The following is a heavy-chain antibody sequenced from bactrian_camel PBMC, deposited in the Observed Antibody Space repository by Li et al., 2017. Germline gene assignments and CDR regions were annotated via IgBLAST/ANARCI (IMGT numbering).Heavy chain of an antibody. D-gene: IGHD5*01. CDR3: TAGWAGASLRASDYRY. J-gene: IGHJ4*01. CDR1: GRTYC. Sequence: HVQLVESGGGSVQAGGSLRLSCAASGRTYCMGWFRQAPGKEREGVAALYRGATTTYYADSVKGRFTISHDNANNTMYLQMDSLQSEDTAMYYCTAGWAGASLRASDYRYWGQGTQVTVS. V-gene: IGHV3S54*01. CDR2: LYRGATTT.